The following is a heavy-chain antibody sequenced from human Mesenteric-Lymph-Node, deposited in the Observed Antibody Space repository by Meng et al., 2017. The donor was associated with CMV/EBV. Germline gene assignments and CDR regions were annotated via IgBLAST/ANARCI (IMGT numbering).Heavy chain of an antibody. J-gene: IGHJ4*02. CDR1: GGSFSGYY. V-gene: IGHV4-34*01. D-gene: IGHD3-9*01. CDR2: INHSGST. Sequence: QVQFHQGGAGLLKPSEHLSVTGAVDGGSFSGYYWNWIRQSPEKGLEWIGEINHSGSTTYNPSFTSRIIISVDTSTNQISLNMSSVTAADTAVYYCARGSSYDILTGYFDYWGRGALVTVSS. CDR3: ARGSSYDILTGYFDY.